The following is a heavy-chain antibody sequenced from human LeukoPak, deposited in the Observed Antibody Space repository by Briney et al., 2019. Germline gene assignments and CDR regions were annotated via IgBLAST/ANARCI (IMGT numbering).Heavy chain of an antibody. J-gene: IGHJ6*02. CDR2: NSAGSRAI. Sequence: GGSLRLSCAASGFTFSSYSMNWVRQAPGRGLEWISYNSAGSRAIYHADSVKGRFTISRDNAKSSLYLQMNTLRAEDTAVYYCARDFGESYGMDVWGQGTTVIVSS. CDR3: ARDFGESYGMDV. V-gene: IGHV3-48*04. CDR1: GFTFSSYS. D-gene: IGHD2-21*01.